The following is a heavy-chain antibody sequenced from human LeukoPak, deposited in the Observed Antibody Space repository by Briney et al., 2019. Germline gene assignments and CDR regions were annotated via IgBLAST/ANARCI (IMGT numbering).Heavy chain of an antibody. D-gene: IGHD6-13*01. Sequence: ASVKVSCKASGYTFSRYYMHWVRQAPGQGLEWMGWINPNSGGKNYAQKFQGRVTMTRDTSISTAYMELSRLRSDDTAVYYCARDLYSSSWYYWGQGTLVTVSS. CDR1: GYTFSRYY. CDR2: INPNSGGK. J-gene: IGHJ4*02. CDR3: ARDLYSSSWYY. V-gene: IGHV1-2*02.